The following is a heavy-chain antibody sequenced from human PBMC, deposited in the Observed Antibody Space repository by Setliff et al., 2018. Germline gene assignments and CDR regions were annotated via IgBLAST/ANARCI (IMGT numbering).Heavy chain of an antibody. CDR2: ISYDASNE. D-gene: IGHD3-16*01. CDR1: GFTFSSYA. Sequence: PGGSLRLSCAVSGFTFSSYAMNWVRQAPGKGLEWVAVISYDASNEYYADSVKGRFTISRDNSKNTLYLQMNSLKTEDTAVYYCTTDPSATFGGVIGAAFDMWGQGTMVTVSS. CDR3: TTDPSATFGGVIGAAFDM. J-gene: IGHJ3*02. V-gene: IGHV3-30*07.